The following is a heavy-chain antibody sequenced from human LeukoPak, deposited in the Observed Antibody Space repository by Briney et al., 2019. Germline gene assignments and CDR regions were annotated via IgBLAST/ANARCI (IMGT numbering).Heavy chain of an antibody. J-gene: IGHJ4*02. D-gene: IGHD6-19*01. CDR3: ARGIAVAGNDY. CDR1: GGSVSGTNYY. CDR2: IYYSGST. V-gene: IGHV4-39*07. Sequence: PSETLSLTCTVSGGSVSGTNYYWGWIRQPPGKGLEWIGSIYYSGSTYYNPSLKSRVTISVDTSKNQFSLKLSSVTAADTAVYYCARGIAVAGNDYWGQGTLVTVSS.